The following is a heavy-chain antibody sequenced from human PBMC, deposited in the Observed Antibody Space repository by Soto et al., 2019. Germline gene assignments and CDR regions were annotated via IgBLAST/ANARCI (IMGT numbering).Heavy chain of an antibody. D-gene: IGHD3-10*01. V-gene: IGHV3-11*01. J-gene: IGHJ5*02. CDR1: GFIFSDYY. CDR2: ISDTGTDT. Sequence: GGSLRLSCAASGFIFSDYYMGWFRLAPGKGLEWISYISDTGTDTYLADSVKGRFTVSRDNAENSVHLQMNSLRAEDTAIYYSVRDRKPDTYRGNSWGRETQVTVPS. CDR3: VRDRKPDTYRGNS.